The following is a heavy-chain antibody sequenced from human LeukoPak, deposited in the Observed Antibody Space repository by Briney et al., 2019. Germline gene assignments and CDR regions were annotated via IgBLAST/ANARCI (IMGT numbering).Heavy chain of an antibody. CDR3: AREQWLVLYFDY. CDR1: GYTFTSYA. Sequence: GASVKVSCKASGYTFTSYAMHWVRQAPGQRLEWMGWINAGNGNTKYSQKFQGRVTITRDTSASTAYMELSSLRSEDTAVYYCAREQWLVLYFDYWGQGALVTVSS. CDR2: INAGNGNT. D-gene: IGHD6-19*01. V-gene: IGHV1-3*01. J-gene: IGHJ4*02.